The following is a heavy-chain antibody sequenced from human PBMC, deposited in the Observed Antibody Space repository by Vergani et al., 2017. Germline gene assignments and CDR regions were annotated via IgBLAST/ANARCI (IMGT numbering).Heavy chain of an antibody. CDR3: ARDCTSGGCPDNYGMDV. V-gene: IGHV3-21*06. CDR2: IGSSGPYI. Sequence: VQLVESGGGVVQPGKSLSLSCETSGFIFSDYVMHWVRQAPGKGLEWVAFIGSSGPYINYADSVKGRFIISRDNTNNSLFLQLRSLRAEDAAVYYCARDCTSGGCPDNYGMDVWGQGATVTVSS. D-gene: IGHD2-8*01. CDR1: GFIFSDYV. J-gene: IGHJ6*02.